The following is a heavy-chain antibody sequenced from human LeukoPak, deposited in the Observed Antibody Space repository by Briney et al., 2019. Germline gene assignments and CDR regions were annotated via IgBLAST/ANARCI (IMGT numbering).Heavy chain of an antibody. CDR3: AKSQVAGTPPDAFDI. Sequence: GGPLRLSCAASGFTFSSYGMHWVRQAPGKGLEWVAVISYDGSNKYYADSVKGRFTISRDNSKNTLYLQMNSLRAEDTAVYYCAKSQVAGTPPDAFDIWGQGTMVTVSS. D-gene: IGHD6-19*01. CDR1: GFTFSSYG. V-gene: IGHV3-30*18. J-gene: IGHJ3*02. CDR2: ISYDGSNK.